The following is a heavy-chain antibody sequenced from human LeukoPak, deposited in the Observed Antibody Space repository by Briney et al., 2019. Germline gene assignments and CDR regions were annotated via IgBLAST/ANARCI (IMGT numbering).Heavy chain of an antibody. CDR1: GYTFTSYG. CDR2: ISAYNGNT. CDR3: ARDLYYDSSGYPDFDY. J-gene: IGHJ4*02. Sequence: ASVKVSCKASGYTFTSYGISWVRQAPGQGLEWMGWISAYNGNTNHAQKLQGRVTMTTDTSTSTAYMELRSLRSDDTAVYYCARDLYYDSSGYPDFDYWGQGTLVTVSS. V-gene: IGHV1-18*01. D-gene: IGHD3-22*01.